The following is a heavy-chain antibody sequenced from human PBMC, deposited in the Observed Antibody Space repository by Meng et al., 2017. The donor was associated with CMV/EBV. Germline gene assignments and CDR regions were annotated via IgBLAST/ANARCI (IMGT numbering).Heavy chain of an antibody. Sequence: EGLWVESGGVVVQPGWSLRLSCAASGFTFDDYTMHWVRQAPGKGLEWVSLISWDGGSTYYADSVKGRFTISRDNSKNSLYLQMNSLRTEDTALYYCAKGPGENWFDPWGQGTLVTVSS. CDR1: GFTFDDYT. CDR3: AKGPGENWFDP. CDR2: ISWDGGST. D-gene: IGHD3-10*01. J-gene: IGHJ5*02. V-gene: IGHV3-43*01.